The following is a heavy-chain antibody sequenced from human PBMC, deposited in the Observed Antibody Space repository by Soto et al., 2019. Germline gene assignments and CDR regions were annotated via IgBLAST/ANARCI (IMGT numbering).Heavy chain of an antibody. J-gene: IGHJ6*02. D-gene: IGHD2-2*01. Sequence: QLQLQESGPGLMKPSETLSLTCTVSGGSISSSNYYWGWIRQPPGKGLEWIGSIDYSENTYYNPSLKSRVTMAVDPYKHQFSLNLSHVTAADAAVYYCARLGGYCSTTGCYGYYAMAVWGQGTTVTVSS. V-gene: IGHV4-39*01. CDR2: IDYSENT. CDR3: ARLGGYCSTTGCYGYYAMAV. CDR1: GGSISSSNYY.